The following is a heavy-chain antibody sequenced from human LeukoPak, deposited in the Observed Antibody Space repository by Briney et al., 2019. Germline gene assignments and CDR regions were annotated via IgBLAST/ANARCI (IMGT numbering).Heavy chain of an antibody. Sequence: GGSLRLSCAASGFTFSSYSMNWVRQAPGKGLEWVSYISSSSSTIYYADSVKGRFTISRDNAKNSLYLQMNSLRAEDTAVYYCARDSDDFWSGYYDSGNYFGYWGQGTLVTVSS. CDR2: ISSSSSTI. J-gene: IGHJ4*02. CDR3: ARDSDDFWSGYYDSGNYFGY. CDR1: GFTFSSYS. V-gene: IGHV3-48*04. D-gene: IGHD3-3*01.